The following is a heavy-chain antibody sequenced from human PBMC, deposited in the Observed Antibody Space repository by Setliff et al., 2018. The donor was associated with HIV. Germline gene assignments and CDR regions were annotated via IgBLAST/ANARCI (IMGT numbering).Heavy chain of an antibody. Sequence: SETLSLTCTVSGDSISSSGPGYYWGWVRQPPGGGLEWIGSVYYSGSTYYNPSLNSRVTISLDTSKNQFSLRLTSLTAADTAIYYCARSTVGAGASFPWGRGILVTVSS. CDR3: ARSTVGAGASFP. J-gene: IGHJ5*02. V-gene: IGHV4-39*07. D-gene: IGHD1-26*01. CDR2: VYYSGST. CDR1: GDSISSSGPGYY.